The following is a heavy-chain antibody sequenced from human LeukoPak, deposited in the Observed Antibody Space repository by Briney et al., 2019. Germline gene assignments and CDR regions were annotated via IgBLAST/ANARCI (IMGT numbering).Heavy chain of an antibody. Sequence: GGSLRLSCAASGFTVSSSYMSWVRQAPGKGLEWVSVMYSGGATYYANSVKGRFTISRDYSKNTLNLQMNNLGTEDTAVYFCARSVHDTSGYAYRGQGTLVTVSS. CDR2: MYSGGAT. J-gene: IGHJ4*02. CDR3: ARSVHDTSGYAY. CDR1: GFTVSSSY. D-gene: IGHD3-22*01. V-gene: IGHV3-66*02.